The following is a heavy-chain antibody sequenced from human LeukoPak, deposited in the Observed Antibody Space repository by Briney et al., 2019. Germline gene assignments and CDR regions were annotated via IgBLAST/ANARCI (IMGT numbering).Heavy chain of an antibody. CDR1: GFTFSSYG. CDR2: ISYDGSNK. V-gene: IGHV3-30*18. CDR3: AKGRRGSGYRYYFDY. D-gene: IGHD3-22*01. J-gene: IGHJ4*02. Sequence: GRSLRLSCAASGFTFSSYGMHWVRQAPGKGLEWVAVISYDGSNKYNADSVKGRFTISRDNSKNTLYLQMNSLRAEDTAVYYCAKGRRGSGYRYYFDYWGQGTLVTVSS.